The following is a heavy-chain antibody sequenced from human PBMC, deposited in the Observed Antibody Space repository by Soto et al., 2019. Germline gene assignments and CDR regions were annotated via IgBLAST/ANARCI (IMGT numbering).Heavy chain of an antibody. CDR3: ALMVRGVIITSGSYYFDY. D-gene: IGHD3-10*01. CDR1: GYSFTSYW. J-gene: IGHJ4*02. V-gene: IGHV5-51*01. Sequence: GESLKISCKGSGYSFTSYWIGWVRQMPGKGLEWMGIIYPGDSDTRYSPSFQGQVTISADKSISTAYLQWSSLKASDTAMYYCALMVRGVIITSGSYYFDYWGQGTLVTVSS. CDR2: IYPGDSDT.